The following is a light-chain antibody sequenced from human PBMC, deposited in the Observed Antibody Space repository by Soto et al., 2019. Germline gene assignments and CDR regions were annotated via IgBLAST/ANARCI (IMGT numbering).Light chain of an antibody. V-gene: IGKV3-15*01. J-gene: IGKJ5*01. CDR1: QSVSSN. Sequence: EIVMTQSPATLSLSPGERATLSCRASQSVSSNLAWYQQKPGQAPRLLIHGASTRATGIPARFSGSGSGTEFTLIISSLQSEDVAVYYCQQYNNWPPITFGQGTRLEIK. CDR2: GAS. CDR3: QQYNNWPPIT.